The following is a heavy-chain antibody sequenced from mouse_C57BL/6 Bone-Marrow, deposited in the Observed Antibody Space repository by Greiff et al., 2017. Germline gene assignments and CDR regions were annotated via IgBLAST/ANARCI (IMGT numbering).Heavy chain of an antibody. CDR3: AIYYDFDY. CDR1: GYTFTSYC. V-gene: IGHV1-50*01. Sequence: QVQLKQPGAELVKPGASVKLSCKASGYTFTSYCMQWVKQRPGQGLEWIGEIDPSDSYTNYNQKFKGKATLTVDTSSSTAYLQLSSLTSEDSAVYYCAIYYDFDYWGQGTTLTVSS. CDR2: IDPSDSYT. D-gene: IGHD1-1*01. J-gene: IGHJ2*01.